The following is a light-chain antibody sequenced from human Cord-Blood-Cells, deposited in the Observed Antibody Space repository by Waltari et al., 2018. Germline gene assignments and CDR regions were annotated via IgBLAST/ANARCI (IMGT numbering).Light chain of an antibody. V-gene: IGLV2-14*01. CDR2: DVS. Sequence: QSALTQPASVSGSPGQSITISCTGTSSDVGGYNYVSWYQMHPGKAPKLIRYDVSNRPAGVSNRFSGSKSGNTASLTISGLQAEDEADYYCSSYTSSSTLVFGGGTKLTVL. J-gene: IGLJ2*01. CDR3: SSYTSSSTLV. CDR1: SSDVGGYNY.